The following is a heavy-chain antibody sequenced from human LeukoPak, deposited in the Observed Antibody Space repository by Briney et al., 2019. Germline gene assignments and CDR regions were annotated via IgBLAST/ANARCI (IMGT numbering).Heavy chain of an antibody. Sequence: PGGSLTLSRAASGFSFSTYSMNWVRPPPGKGVEWVSCISRSSSYIYYAYSVKGGLTISRENPMHELDLHMNKLTAEETPAYYFAGDLDFWSGSELGRWGQGTLVTVS. CDR1: GFSFSTYS. J-gene: IGHJ4*02. D-gene: IGHD3-3*01. CDR3: AGDLDFWSGSELGR. V-gene: IGHV3-21*01. CDR2: ISRSSSYI.